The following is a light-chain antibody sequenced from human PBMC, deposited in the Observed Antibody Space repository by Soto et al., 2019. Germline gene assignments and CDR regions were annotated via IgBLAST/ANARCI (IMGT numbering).Light chain of an antibody. Sequence: QSALTQPASVSGSPGQSITISCTGTSSTVGGFNVVSWYQQHPGKAPKVMIYEVSSRPSGVSNRFSGSKSGNTASLTISGLQAEDEAYYYCSSYTTSTSFILFGGGTKLTVL. J-gene: IGLJ2*01. CDR1: SSTVGGFNV. CDR2: EVS. V-gene: IGLV2-14*01. CDR3: SSYTTSTSFIL.